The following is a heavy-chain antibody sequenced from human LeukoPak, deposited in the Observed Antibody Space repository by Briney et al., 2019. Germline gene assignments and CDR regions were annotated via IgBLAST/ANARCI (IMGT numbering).Heavy chain of an antibody. D-gene: IGHD5-18*01. V-gene: IGHV4-4*02. CDR2: IFPSGST. J-gene: IGHJ4*02. Sequence: SSETLSLTCTVSGVSISNNNWWSWVRQPPGKGPEWIGEIFPSGSTNYNPSLRSRLTISIDKSKNQFSLKLTSVTAADTAVYYCARVPAGGGGYSYGPRDHFDDWGQGTLVTVSS. CDR1: GVSISNNNW. CDR3: ARVPAGGGGYSYGPRDHFDD.